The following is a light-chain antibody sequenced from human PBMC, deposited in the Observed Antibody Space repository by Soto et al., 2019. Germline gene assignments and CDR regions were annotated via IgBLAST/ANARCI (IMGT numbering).Light chain of an antibody. Sequence: EIVLTQSPGTLSLSPGERATLSCRASQSGISNYLAWYQQKPGQAPRLLMYRSSFRATGIPDRFSGSGSGTDFTLTISRLEPEVFAVYYCQRYGRSWTFGPGTKVEI. V-gene: IGKV3-20*01. CDR1: QSGISNY. CDR3: QRYGRSWT. J-gene: IGKJ1*01. CDR2: RSS.